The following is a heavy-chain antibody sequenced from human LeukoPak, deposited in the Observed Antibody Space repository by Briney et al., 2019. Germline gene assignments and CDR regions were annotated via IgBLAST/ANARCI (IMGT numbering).Heavy chain of an antibody. CDR2: IKQDGSEK. CDR1: GFTFNNHW. V-gene: IGHV3-7*01. CDR3: ARVRYSSSWYGYYYYYYMDV. J-gene: IGHJ6*03. Sequence: GGSLRLSCAASGFTFNNHWMSWVRQAPGKGLEWVANIKQDGSEKYYVDSVKGRFTTSRDNAKNSLYLQMNSLRAEDTAVYYCARVRYSSSWYGYYYYYYMDVWGKGTTVTVSS. D-gene: IGHD6-13*01.